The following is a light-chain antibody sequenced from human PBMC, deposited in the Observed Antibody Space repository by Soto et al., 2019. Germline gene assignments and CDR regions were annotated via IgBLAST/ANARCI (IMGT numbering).Light chain of an antibody. CDR2: GSF. Sequence: IVLTQSPATLSLSPGERAPLSCRASQSVSSSSLAWYQQKPGQPPRLLIVGSFARATGIPARFSGSGSGSEFTLTISGLQSEDFAVYFCQQYHNWPPITFGQGTRLEIK. CDR3: QQYHNWPPIT. CDR1: QSVSSS. J-gene: IGKJ5*01. V-gene: IGKV3-15*01.